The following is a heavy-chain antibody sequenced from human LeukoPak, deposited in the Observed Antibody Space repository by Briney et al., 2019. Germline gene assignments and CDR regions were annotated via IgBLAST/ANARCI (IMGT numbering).Heavy chain of an antibody. CDR1: GFTFSSYA. CDR3: AKGGTMIWDAFDI. CDR2: ISGSGGST. J-gene: IGHJ3*02. V-gene: IGHV3-23*01. D-gene: IGHD3/OR15-3a*01. Sequence: PGGSLRLSCAASGFTFSSYAMSWVRQAPGKGLKWVSAISGSGGSTYYADSVKGRFTISRDNSKNTLYLQTNSLRSEDTAVYYCAKGGTMIWDAFDIWGQGTMVTVSS.